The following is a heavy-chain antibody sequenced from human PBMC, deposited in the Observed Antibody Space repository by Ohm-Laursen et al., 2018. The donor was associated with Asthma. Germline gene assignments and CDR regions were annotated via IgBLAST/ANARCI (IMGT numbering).Heavy chain of an antibody. CDR2: ILNDGSGH. J-gene: IGHJ6*02. CDR1: GFIFSRYA. Sequence: SLRLSCSASGFIFSRYAMHWVRQAPGKGLEWVALILNDGSGHYYADSVKGRFTISRDNSKNTLYLQINNLRAEDTALYYCARDRNRDYGHFYGLDVWGQGTTVTVSS. CDR3: ARDRNRDYGHFYGLDV. D-gene: IGHD4-17*01. V-gene: IGHV3-30-3*01.